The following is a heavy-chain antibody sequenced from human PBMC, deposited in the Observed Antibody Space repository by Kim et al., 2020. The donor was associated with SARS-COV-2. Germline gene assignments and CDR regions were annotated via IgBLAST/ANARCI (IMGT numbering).Heavy chain of an antibody. CDR3: ARLIGYYYYYMDV. Sequence: GESLKISCKGSGYSFTNYWIGWVRQMPGKGLEWMGVIYPGDSDTRYSPSFQGQVTISADKSISTAYLQWSSLKASDTAMYYCARLIGYYYYYMDVWGKGTTVAVSS. CDR1: GYSFTNYW. CDR2: IYPGDSDT. J-gene: IGHJ6*03. V-gene: IGHV5-51*01. D-gene: IGHD2-15*01.